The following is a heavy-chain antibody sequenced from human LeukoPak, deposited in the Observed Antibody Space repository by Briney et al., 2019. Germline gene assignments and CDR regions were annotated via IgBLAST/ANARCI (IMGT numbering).Heavy chain of an antibody. CDR3: ARGTALIAGRFDP. CDR2: IGGSGGST. D-gene: IGHD1-14*01. V-gene: IGHV3-23*01. CDR1: GFTFSSYA. Sequence: GGSLRLSCAASGFTFSSYAMSWVRQAPGKGLEWVSAIGGSGGSTDYADSVKGRFTISRDNSKNTLYLQMNSLRAEDTAVYYCARGTALIAGRFDPWGQGTLVTVSS. J-gene: IGHJ5*02.